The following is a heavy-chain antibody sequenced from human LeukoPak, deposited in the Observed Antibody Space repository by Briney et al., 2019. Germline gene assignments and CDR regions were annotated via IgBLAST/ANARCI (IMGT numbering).Heavy chain of an antibody. J-gene: IGHJ3*02. D-gene: IGHD3-22*01. CDR1: GFTFSSYS. Sequence: GGSLRLSCAASGFTFSSYSMNWVRQAPGKGLEWVSYISSSSSTIYYADSVKGRFTISRDNSKNTLYLQMNSLRAEDTAVYYCAKDNYYDSSGIRGAFDIWGQGTMVTVSS. CDR3: AKDNYYDSSGIRGAFDI. V-gene: IGHV3-48*01. CDR2: ISSSSSTI.